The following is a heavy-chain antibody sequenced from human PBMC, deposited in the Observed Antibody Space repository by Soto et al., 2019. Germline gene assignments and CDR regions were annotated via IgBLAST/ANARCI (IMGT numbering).Heavy chain of an antibody. Sequence: SVKVSCKASGGTFSSYAISWVRQAPGQGLEWMGGIIPIFGTANYAQKFQGRVTITADESTSTAYMELSSLRSEDTAVYYCARGNYYDSSGYYYTFGYWGQGTLVTVSS. CDR1: GGTFSSYA. J-gene: IGHJ4*02. D-gene: IGHD3-22*01. CDR3: ARGNYYDSSGYYYTFGY. CDR2: IIPIFGTA. V-gene: IGHV1-69*13.